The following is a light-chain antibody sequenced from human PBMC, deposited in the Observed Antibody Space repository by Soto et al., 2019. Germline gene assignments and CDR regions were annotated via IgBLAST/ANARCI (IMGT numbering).Light chain of an antibody. Sequence: DIQMTQSPSSLSASVGDRVTITCRASQGSNNYLAWYQQKPGKVPKLLIYGASTLQSGVPSRFSGSGSGTDFALTISSLQPEDVATYYCQKYFGAPRTFGQGTKVEIK. CDR3: QKYFGAPRT. V-gene: IGKV1-27*01. CDR1: QGSNNY. CDR2: GAS. J-gene: IGKJ1*01.